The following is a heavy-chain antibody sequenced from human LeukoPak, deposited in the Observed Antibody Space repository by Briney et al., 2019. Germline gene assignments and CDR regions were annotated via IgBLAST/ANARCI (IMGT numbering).Heavy chain of an antibody. V-gene: IGHV1-2*02. CDR1: GYTFTNYY. J-gene: IGHJ6*03. CDR3: ARGNYDILTGKIYYYMDV. Sequence: ASVKVSCKASGYTFTNYYIHWVRQAPGQGLEWMGLINPSGGSTNFAQKFQGRVTMTRDTSISTAYMELSRLRSDDTAVYYCARGNYDILTGKIYYYMDVWGKGTTVTVSS. CDR2: INPSGGST. D-gene: IGHD3-9*01.